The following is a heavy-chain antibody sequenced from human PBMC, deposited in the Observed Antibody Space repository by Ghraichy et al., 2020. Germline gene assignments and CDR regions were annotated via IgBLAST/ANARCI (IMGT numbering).Heavy chain of an antibody. Sequence: GGSLRLSCAGSGYSFSCCAMSWVRQAPGKGLEWVSSISASGASTYYPDSVKGRFIISRDNSKNTLYLQMNSLRAEDAAIYYCTRGGLESTYTSSWFLWGQGVLVIVSS. V-gene: IGHV3-23*01. J-gene: IGHJ4*02. CDR1: GYSFSCCA. D-gene: IGHD6-13*01. CDR3: TRGGLESTYTSSWFL. CDR2: ISASGAST.